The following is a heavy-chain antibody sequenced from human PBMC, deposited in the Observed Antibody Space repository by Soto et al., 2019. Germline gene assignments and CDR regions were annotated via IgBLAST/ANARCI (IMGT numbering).Heavy chain of an antibody. V-gene: IGHV3-21*01. D-gene: IGHD1-7*01. CDR1: GFTFSSYS. J-gene: IGHJ6*02. Sequence: GGSLRLSCAASGFTFSSYSMNWVRQAPGKGLEWVSSISSSSSYIYYADSVKGRFTISRDNAKNSLYLQMNSLRAEDTAVYYCAREEETGTTGGMDVWGQGTTVTVSS. CDR2: ISSSSSYI. CDR3: AREEETGTTGGMDV.